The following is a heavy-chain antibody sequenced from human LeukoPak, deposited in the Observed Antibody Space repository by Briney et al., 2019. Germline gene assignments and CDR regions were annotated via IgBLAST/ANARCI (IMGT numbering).Heavy chain of an antibody. CDR1: GYTFTGYY. CDR2: INPNSGGT. V-gene: IGHV1-2*02. D-gene: IGHD6-19*01. Sequence: ASVKVSCKAPGYTFTGYYMHWVRQAPGQGLEWMGWINPNSGGTNYAQKFQGRVTMTRDTSISTAYMELSRLRSDDTAVYYCASAYSSGWYAGHWFDPWGQGTLVTVSS. CDR3: ASAYSSGWYAGHWFDP. J-gene: IGHJ5*02.